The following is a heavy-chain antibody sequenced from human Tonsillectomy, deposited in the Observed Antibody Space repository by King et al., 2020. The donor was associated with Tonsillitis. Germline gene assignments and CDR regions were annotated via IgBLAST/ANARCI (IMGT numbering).Heavy chain of an antibody. V-gene: IGHV3-64*01. CDR3: ARAPLSSSWYYFDY. CDR2: ISSNGGST. D-gene: IGHD6-13*01. CDR1: GFTFSSYA. Sequence: VQLVESGGGLVQPGGSLRLSCAASGFTFSSYAMHWVRQAPGKGLEYVSAISSNGGSTYYANSVKGRFTISRDNSKNTLYLQMGSLRAEDMAVYYCARAPLSSSWYYFDYWGQGTLVTVSS. J-gene: IGHJ4*02.